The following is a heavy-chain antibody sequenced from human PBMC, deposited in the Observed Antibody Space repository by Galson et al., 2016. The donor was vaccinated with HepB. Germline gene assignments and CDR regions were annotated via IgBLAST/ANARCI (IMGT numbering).Heavy chain of an antibody. CDR2: INYSGIA. Sequence: TLSLTCTVSGGSISSGGYYWTWIRQHPGKGLEWIGFINYSGIAYYNPSLKSRVTMTRDPSTSTAYMELRSLTSEDTAVYYCARGAFFGELVLDSWGQGTLVTVSS. D-gene: IGHD3-10*01. CDR1: GGSISSGGYY. J-gene: IGHJ4*02. CDR3: ARGAFFGELVLDS. V-gene: IGHV4-31*03.